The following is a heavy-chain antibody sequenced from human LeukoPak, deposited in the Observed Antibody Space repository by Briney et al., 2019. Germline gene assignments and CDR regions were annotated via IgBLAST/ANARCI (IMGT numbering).Heavy chain of an antibody. V-gene: IGHV3-74*01. J-gene: IGHJ3*02. Sequence: TGGSLRLSCAASGFTFSDYWIHWVRQAPGKGLVWVSRINSDGTTINYADSVKGRFSISRDNAKNTLYLQMDSLRAEDMAVYYCAREEITVTDAFDIWGQGTMVTVSS. CDR2: INSDGTTI. CDR1: GFTFSDYW. CDR3: AREEITVTDAFDI. D-gene: IGHD4-17*01.